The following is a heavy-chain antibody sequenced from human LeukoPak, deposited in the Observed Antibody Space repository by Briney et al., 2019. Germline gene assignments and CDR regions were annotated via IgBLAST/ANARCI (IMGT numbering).Heavy chain of an antibody. CDR3: ARRRIRYFDWLLKEAWFDP. CDR1: GGSFSGYY. CDR2: INHSGST. V-gene: IGHV4-34*01. D-gene: IGHD3-9*01. J-gene: IGHJ5*02. Sequence: PSETLSLTCAVYGGSFSGYYWSWIRQPPGKGLEWIGEINHSGSTNYNPSLKNRVTISVDTSKNQFSLKLSSVTAADTAVYYCARRRIRYFDWLLKEAWFDPWGQGTLVTVSS.